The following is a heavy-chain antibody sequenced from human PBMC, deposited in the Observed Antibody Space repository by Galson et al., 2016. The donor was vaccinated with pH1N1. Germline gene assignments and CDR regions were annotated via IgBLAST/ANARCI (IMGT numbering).Heavy chain of an antibody. V-gene: IGHV3-7*04. Sequence: SLRLSCAASGFTFNNYWMTWVRQAPGKGLEWVANINQDGSQKYSVDSVKGRFTISRDNAKNSLYLQMNSLRAEETAVYYCARSIAGRDSYWGQGTLVTVSS. D-gene: IGHD6-6*01. CDR3: ARSIAGRDSY. CDR1: GFTFNNYW. CDR2: INQDGSQK. J-gene: IGHJ4*02.